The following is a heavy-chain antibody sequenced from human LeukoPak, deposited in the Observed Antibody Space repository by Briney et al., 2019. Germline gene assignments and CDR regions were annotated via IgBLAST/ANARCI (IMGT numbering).Heavy chain of an antibody. V-gene: IGHV3-74*03. Sequence: GGSLRLSCAASGFTFTTYWMHWVRQAPGKGLVWVSGINRDGSTPMYADSVKGRFTISRDNANNTLYLQMNSLRAEDTAVYYCARDFYTGHYWGQGTLVTVSS. D-gene: IGHD3-16*01. CDR2: INRDGSTP. CDR3: ARDFYTGHY. CDR1: GFTFTTYW. J-gene: IGHJ4*02.